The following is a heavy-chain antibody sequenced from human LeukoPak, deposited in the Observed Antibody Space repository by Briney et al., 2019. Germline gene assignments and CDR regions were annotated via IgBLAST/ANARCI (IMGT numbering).Heavy chain of an antibody. J-gene: IGHJ4*02. CDR2: IYSGGST. Sequence: GGSLRLSCAASGFTVSSNYMSWVRQAPGKGLEWVSVIYSGGSTYYADSVKGRFTISRDNSKNTLYLRMNSLRAEDTAVYYCASLAAAGTIVDYWGQGTLVTVSS. CDR3: ASLAAAGTIVDY. CDR1: GFTVSSNY. V-gene: IGHV3-66*02. D-gene: IGHD6-13*01.